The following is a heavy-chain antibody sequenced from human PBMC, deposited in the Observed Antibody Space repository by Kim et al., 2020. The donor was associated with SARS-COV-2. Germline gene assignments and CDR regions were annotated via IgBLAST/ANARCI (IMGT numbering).Heavy chain of an antibody. V-gene: IGHV4-34*01. CDR2: NHSGST. CDR3: ARRSDL. J-gene: IGHJ2*01. Sequence: NHSGSTTYNPSLNSRVTISVDTSKNQFSLKVNAVADADTAVYYCARRSDLWGRGTLVTVSS.